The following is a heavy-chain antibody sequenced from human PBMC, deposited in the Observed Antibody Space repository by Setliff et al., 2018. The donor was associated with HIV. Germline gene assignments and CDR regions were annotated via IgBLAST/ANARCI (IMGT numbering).Heavy chain of an antibody. J-gene: IGHJ4*02. V-gene: IGHV1-69-2*01. CDR1: GYTFTDYY. Sequence: ASVKVSCKASGYTFTDYYMHWVKQAPGKGPEWMGRVDPEDGETIYAEKFQGRVTITADTSTDTAYMELSSLRSEDTAVYYCARDPSGHSYGYYFDLWGQGTLVTVSS. CDR3: ARDPSGHSYGYYFDL. D-gene: IGHD5-18*01. CDR2: VDPEDGET.